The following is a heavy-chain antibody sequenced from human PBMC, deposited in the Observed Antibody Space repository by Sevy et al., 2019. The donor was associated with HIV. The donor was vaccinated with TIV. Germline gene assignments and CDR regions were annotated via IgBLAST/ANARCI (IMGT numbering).Heavy chain of an antibody. CDR1: GASVSAANDY. J-gene: IGHJ6*02. Sequence: SETLSLTCSVSGASVSAANDYWSWIRQPPGKGLEWIGYVYYFGSTNYNPSLKGRVTISLDTSKKEFSLKLSSVTTADTAVYYCATDQYYDDSTGLYAMAVWGQGTTVTVSS. D-gene: IGHD3-10*01. V-gene: IGHV4-61*01. CDR3: ATDQYYDDSTGLYAMAV. CDR2: VYYFGST.